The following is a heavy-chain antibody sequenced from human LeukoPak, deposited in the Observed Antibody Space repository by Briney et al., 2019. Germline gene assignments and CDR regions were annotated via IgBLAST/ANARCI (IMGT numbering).Heavy chain of an antibody. CDR1: GDSMDNSY. CDR2: VHPNGNT. J-gene: IGHJ4*02. Sequence: SETLSLTCTVSGDSMDNSYWSWIRQPAGKGLEWIGRVHPNGNTDYNPSLKSRVTLSIDTPKNKFSLKLTSVTAADTAVYYCARGPPPDFDYWGRGTLITVSS. CDR3: ARGPPPDFDY. V-gene: IGHV4-4*07.